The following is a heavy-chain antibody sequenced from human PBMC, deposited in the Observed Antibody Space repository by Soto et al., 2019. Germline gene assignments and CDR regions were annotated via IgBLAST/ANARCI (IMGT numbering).Heavy chain of an antibody. D-gene: IGHD1-26*01. CDR2: IYYSGST. J-gene: IGHJ4*02. V-gene: IGHV4-59*04. CDR1: GGSISSYY. CDR3: AVGSSGFYYIY. Sequence: SETLSLTCTVSGGSISSYYWSWIRQPPGKGLEWIGYIYYSGSTYYNPSLKSRVTISKDTSKNQFSLKLSSVTAADTAVYYCAVGSSGFYYIYWGQGIQVTVSS.